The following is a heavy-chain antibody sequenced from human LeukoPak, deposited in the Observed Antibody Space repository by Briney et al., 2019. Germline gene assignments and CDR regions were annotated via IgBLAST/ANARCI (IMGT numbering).Heavy chain of an antibody. CDR3: ARACSSSWFLRYYYYYYMDV. CDR2: INHSGST. J-gene: IGHJ6*03. CDR1: SGSFSGYF. V-gene: IGHV4-34*01. D-gene: IGHD6-13*01. Sequence: SETLSLTCAVYSGSFSGYFWSWIRQPPGKGLEWIGEINHSGSTNYNPSLKSRVTISVDTSKNQFSLKLSSVTAADTAVYYCARACSSSWFLRYYYYYYMDVWGKGTTVTVSS.